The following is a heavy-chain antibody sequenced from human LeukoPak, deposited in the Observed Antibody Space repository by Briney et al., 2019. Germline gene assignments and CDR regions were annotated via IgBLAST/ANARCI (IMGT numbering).Heavy chain of an antibody. CDR2: IKEDGSET. V-gene: IGHV3-7*01. Sequence: GRSLSLSCAASRFPFGRSWMDWVGQAPGKGLEGVANIKEDGSETYYVASAKGRFTVSIDNAKISLYLQMDRVRVEDTAIYSCSRSLNNWGQGTLVTVSA. J-gene: IGHJ4*02. CDR3: SRSLNN. CDR1: RFPFGRSW.